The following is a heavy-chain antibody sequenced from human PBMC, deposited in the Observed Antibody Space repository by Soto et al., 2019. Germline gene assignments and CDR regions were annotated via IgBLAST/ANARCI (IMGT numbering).Heavy chain of an antibody. CDR3: ASVWVRSYATRAWLFGP. D-gene: IGHD3-16*01. CDR2: INHSGST. CDR1: GGSFSGYY. J-gene: IGHJ5*02. V-gene: IGHV4-34*01. Sequence: QVQLQQWGAGLLKPSETLSLTCAVYGGSFSGYYWSWIRQPLGKGLEWIGEINHSGSTNYNPSLKSRVTLSVDTSLHQFSLKLSCVSAADTAVYYWASVWVRSYATRAWLFGPWGQGTMVTVSS.